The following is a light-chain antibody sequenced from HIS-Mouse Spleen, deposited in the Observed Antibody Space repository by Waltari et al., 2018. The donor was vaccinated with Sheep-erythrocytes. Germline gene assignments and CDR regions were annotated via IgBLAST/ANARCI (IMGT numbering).Light chain of an antibody. CDR3: CSYAGSSTQV. J-gene: IGLJ2*01. Sequence: QSALTQPRSVSGSPGQSVTISCTGTSSDVGGYNYVSWYQQHPGKAPNRMIYDVSKRPSGVPDRFSGSKSGNAASLTIAGLQAEDEADYYCCSYAGSSTQVFGGGTKLTVL. CDR1: SSDVGGYNY. V-gene: IGLV2-11*01. CDR2: DVS.